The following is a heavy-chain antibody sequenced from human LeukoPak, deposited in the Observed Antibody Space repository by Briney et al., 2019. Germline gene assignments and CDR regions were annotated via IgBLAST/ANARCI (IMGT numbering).Heavy chain of an antibody. D-gene: IGHD3-22*01. J-gene: IGHJ3*02. CDR1: GFTFDDYA. CDR3: AKGYDYDSSADAFDI. CDR2: ISWNSGSI. Sequence: GGSLRLSCAASGFTFDDYAMHWVRQAPGKGLEWVSGISWNSGSIGYADSVKGRFTIPRDNAKNSLYLQMNSLRAEDTALYYCAKGYDYDSSADAFDIWGQGTMVTVSS. V-gene: IGHV3-9*01.